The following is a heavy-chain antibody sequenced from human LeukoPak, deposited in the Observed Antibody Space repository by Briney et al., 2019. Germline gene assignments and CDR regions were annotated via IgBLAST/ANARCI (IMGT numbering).Heavy chain of an antibody. CDR1: GFTFSSYE. CDR3: ARGRDFAR. V-gene: IGHV3-48*03. J-gene: IGHJ5*02. Sequence: PGGSPNHCCAASGFTFSSYEMNWVSQAPGKGLEWVSYISSSGITIYYADSVKGRFTISRDNAKNSLYLQMNSLSPEDTAVYYCARGRDFARWGQGTLVTVSS. CDR2: ISSSGITI.